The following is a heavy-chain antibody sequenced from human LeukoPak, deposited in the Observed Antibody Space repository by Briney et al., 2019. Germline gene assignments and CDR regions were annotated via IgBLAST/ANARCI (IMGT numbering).Heavy chain of an antibody. CDR3: ARHETGPYFDY. Sequence: GESLKISCNVSGYSFTSYWIGWVRQMPGKGLECMRIIYPGDSDTRYSPSFQGQVTISADKSISTAYLQWSSLKASDTAMYYCARHETGPYFDYWGQGTLVTVSS. V-gene: IGHV5-51*01. CDR2: IYPGDSDT. J-gene: IGHJ4*02. CDR1: GYSFTSYW. D-gene: IGHD1-1*01.